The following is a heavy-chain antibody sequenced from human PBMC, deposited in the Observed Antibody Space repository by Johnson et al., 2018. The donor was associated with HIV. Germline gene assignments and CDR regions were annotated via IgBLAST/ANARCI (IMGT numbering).Heavy chain of an antibody. D-gene: IGHD3-22*01. J-gene: IGHJ3*02. V-gene: IGHV3-66*03. CDR3: AKDGQRGRAMIVARLGAFEI. CDR1: GFTVSSNY. Sequence: EQLVESGGGLIQPGGSLRLSCAASGFTVSSNYMSWVRQAPGKGLEWVSDIYSGRSTYTADSVTGRFSISTDNSKNTRYLQMNSLRPEDTAVYYCAKDGQRGRAMIVARLGAFEIWGQGKMVTVSS. CDR2: IYSGRST.